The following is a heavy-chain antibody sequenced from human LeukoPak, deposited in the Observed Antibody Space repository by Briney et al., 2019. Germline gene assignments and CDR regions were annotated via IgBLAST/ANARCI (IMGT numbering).Heavy chain of an antibody. V-gene: IGHV3-21*01. J-gene: IGHJ4*02. CDR1: GFTFSSYN. D-gene: IGHD2-2*01. CDR2: ISSSSNYI. Sequence: GGSLRLSCAASGFTFSSYNMNWVRQAPGKGLEWVASISSSSNYIYCVDSVKGRFTISRDNSKNTLYLQMNSLRAEDTAVYYCARGIYCSSTSCYGGFDYWGQGTLVTVSS. CDR3: ARGIYCSSTSCYGGFDY.